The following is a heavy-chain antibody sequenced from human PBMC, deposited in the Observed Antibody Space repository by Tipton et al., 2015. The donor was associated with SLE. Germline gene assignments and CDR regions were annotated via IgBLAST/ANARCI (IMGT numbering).Heavy chain of an antibody. D-gene: IGHD5-24*01. Sequence: SLRLSCAASGFSFSSYWMNWGRQAPGKGLEWVANINQDGSEKYYVDSVKGRFTISRDNAKNSLYLQMHSLRAEDTAVYYCSDGHHYFDYWGQGALVTVSS. V-gene: IGHV3-7*01. CDR2: INQDGSEK. CDR1: GFSFSSYW. J-gene: IGHJ4*02. CDR3: SDGHHYFDY.